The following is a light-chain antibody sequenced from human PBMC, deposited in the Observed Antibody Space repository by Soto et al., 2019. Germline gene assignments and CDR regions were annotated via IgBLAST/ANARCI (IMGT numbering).Light chain of an antibody. CDR1: QSVSSSY. CDR3: QQSGGSPVT. Sequence: EIVLTQSPGTMSLSPGERATLSCRASQSVSSSYLAWYQQKPGQAPRLLIYGASSRASGIPDRFSGSGSGTDFTLTISRLEPEDFAVYYCQQSGGSPVTFGQGTKLEIE. J-gene: IGKJ2*01. V-gene: IGKV3-20*01. CDR2: GAS.